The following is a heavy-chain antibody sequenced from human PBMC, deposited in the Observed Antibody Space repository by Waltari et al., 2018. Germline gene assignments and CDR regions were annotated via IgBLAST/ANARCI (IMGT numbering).Heavy chain of an antibody. J-gene: IGHJ5*02. D-gene: IGHD3-3*01. CDR3: ARAYYVFWSGYYNWFDP. V-gene: IGHV4-34*01. CDR1: GGSFSGYY. Sequence: QVQLQQWGAGLLKPSETLSLTCAVYGGSFSGYYCSWIRQPPGKGLEWIGEINHSGSTNYNPSLKSRVTISVDTSKNQFSLKLSSVTAADTAVYYCARAYYVFWSGYYNWFDPWGQGTLVTVSS. CDR2: INHSGST.